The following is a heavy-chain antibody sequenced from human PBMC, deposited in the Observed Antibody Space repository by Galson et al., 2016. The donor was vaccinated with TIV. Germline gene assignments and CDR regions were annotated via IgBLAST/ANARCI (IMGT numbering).Heavy chain of an antibody. Sequence: QSGAEVKKPGESLKISCKGSGYSFASYWIGWVRQMPGKGLECMGAIYPGDSDTRYSPTFQGQVTISADKSLSTAYLQWSSLKASDTAMYYCAREPRSGNYFDYWGQGALVTVSS. D-gene: IGHD2-15*01. CDR2: IYPGDSDT. CDR3: AREPRSGNYFDY. J-gene: IGHJ4*02. V-gene: IGHV5-51*03. CDR1: GYSFASYW.